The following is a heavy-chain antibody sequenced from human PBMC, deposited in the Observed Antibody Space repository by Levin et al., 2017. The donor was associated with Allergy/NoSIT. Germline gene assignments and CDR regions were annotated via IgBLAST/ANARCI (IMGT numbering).Heavy chain of an antibody. V-gene: IGHV3-23*01. J-gene: IGHJ6*02. Sequence: GESLKISCVASGFTFSSYAINWVRQAPGKGLEWVSSISGSGGYTYYADSVKGRFTISRDNSKNTLYMQMNSLRAEDTAVYYCAKGVGSEPPGDYNFWSGYLYYYYYGMDVWGQGTTVTVSS. CDR1: GFTFSSYA. D-gene: IGHD3-3*01. CDR2: ISGSGGYT. CDR3: AKGVGSEPPGDYNFWSGYLYYYYYGMDV.